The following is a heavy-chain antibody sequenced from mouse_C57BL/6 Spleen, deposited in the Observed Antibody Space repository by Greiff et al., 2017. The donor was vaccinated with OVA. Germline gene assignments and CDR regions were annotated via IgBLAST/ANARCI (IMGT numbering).Heavy chain of an antibody. CDR1: GFTFSDYY. D-gene: IGHD3-3*01. CDR2: INYDGSST. CDR3: ARDSEGRGYFDV. V-gene: IGHV5-16*01. J-gene: IGHJ1*03. Sequence: EVQLVESEGGLVQPGSSMKLSCTASGFTFSDYYMAWVRQVPEKGLEWVANINYDGSSTYYLDSLKSRFIISRDNAKNILYLQMSSLKSEDTATYYCARDSEGRGYFDVWGTGTTVTVSS.